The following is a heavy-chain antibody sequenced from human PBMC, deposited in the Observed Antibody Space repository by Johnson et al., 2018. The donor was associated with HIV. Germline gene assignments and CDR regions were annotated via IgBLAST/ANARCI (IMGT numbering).Heavy chain of an antibody. CDR3: ARYHYYDSRLNDAFDI. V-gene: IGHV3-30*03. D-gene: IGHD3-22*01. CDR2: ISYDGSNK. CDR1: GFTFRSYA. Sequence: QVQLVESGGGVVQPGGSLRLSCAASGFTFRSYAMHWVRQAPGKGLEWVGVISYDGSNKYYADSVKGRFTISRDNSKNTLYLQMNSLRAEDTAVYYCARYHYYDSRLNDAFDIWGQGTMVTVSS. J-gene: IGHJ3*02.